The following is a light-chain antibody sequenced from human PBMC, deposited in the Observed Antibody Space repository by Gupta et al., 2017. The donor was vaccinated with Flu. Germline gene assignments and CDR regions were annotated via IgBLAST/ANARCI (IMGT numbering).Light chain of an antibody. V-gene: IGLV1-44*01. Sequence: QSVVTQPPPPSGPPGQRVTIPCSGSSSNIGSNNVNWYQHLPGTAPKFLIYSDNQRPSGVPDRFSGSKSGTSASLAISGLQSEDEADYYCAAWDDSLNAWVFGGGTKLTVL. CDR3: AAWDDSLNAWV. J-gene: IGLJ3*02. CDR1: SSNIGSNN. CDR2: SDN.